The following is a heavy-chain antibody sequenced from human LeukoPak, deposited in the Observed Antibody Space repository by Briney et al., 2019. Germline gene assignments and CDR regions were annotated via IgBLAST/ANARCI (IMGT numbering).Heavy chain of an antibody. CDR2: IYHSGST. CDR3: VYSSSWYYFDY. CDR1: GYSISSGYY. J-gene: IGHJ4*02. D-gene: IGHD6-13*01. Sequence: SETLSLTCTVSGYSISSGYYWGWIRQPPGKGLEWIGSIYHSGSTYYNPSLKSRVTISVDTSKNQFSLKLSSVTAADTAVYYCVYSSSWYYFDYWGQGTLVTVSS. V-gene: IGHV4-38-2*02.